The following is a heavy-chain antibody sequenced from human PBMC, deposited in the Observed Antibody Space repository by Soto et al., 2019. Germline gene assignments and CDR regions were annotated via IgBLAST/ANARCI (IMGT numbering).Heavy chain of an antibody. CDR2: INPGGST. V-gene: IGHV4-34*01. CDR1: GGSFSGYY. J-gene: IGHJ5*02. CDR3: ARGSWWFDP. Sequence: PSETLSLTCAVYGGSFSGYYWSWIRQPPGKGLEWIGEINPGGSTKYNPSLKSRATISVDTSKNQLSLKLSSVTAADTAVYYCARGSWWFDPWGQGTLVTVSS.